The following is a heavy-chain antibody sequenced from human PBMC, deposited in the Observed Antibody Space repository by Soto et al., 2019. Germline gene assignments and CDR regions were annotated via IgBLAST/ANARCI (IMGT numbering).Heavy chain of an antibody. Sequence: QVQLQESGPGLVKPSQTLSLTCTVSGGSISSGDYYWSWIRQPPGKGLEWIGYIYYSGSTYYNPSPKSRVTISVDTSKNQFSLKLSSVTAADTAVYYCARRDYGDFALGYFDYWGQGTLVTVSS. D-gene: IGHD4-17*01. CDR3: ARRDYGDFALGYFDY. CDR2: IYYSGST. V-gene: IGHV4-30-4*01. J-gene: IGHJ4*02. CDR1: GGSISSGDYY.